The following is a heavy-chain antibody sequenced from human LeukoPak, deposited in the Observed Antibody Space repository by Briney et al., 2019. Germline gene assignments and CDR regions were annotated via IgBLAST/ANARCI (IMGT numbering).Heavy chain of an antibody. CDR2: IKQDGSEK. D-gene: IGHD3-3*01. Sequence: GGSLRLSCAASGFTFSSYWMSWVRQAPGKGLEWVANIKQDGSEKYYVDSVKGRFTISRDNAKNSLYLQMNSLRAEDTAVYYCARDVAFLINTIFGVVKGTHWYFDLWGRGTLVTVSS. J-gene: IGHJ2*01. CDR1: GFTFSSYW. V-gene: IGHV3-7*01. CDR3: ARDVAFLINTIFGVVKGTHWYFDL.